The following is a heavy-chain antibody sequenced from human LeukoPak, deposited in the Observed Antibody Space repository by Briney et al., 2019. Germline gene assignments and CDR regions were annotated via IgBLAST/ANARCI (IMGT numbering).Heavy chain of an antibody. V-gene: IGHV4-59*08. CDR2: IYDSGNT. J-gene: IGHJ5*02. CDR3: ARHDSSGWNNWIDP. CDR1: GASISSYY. D-gene: IGHD3-22*01. Sequence: NPSETLSLTCTVSGASISSYYWSWIRQPPGKGLEWIGYIYDSGNTNYNPSLKSRVTISVDTSKNQFSLKLSSVTAADTAVYYCARHDSSGWNNWIDPWGQGTLVTVSS.